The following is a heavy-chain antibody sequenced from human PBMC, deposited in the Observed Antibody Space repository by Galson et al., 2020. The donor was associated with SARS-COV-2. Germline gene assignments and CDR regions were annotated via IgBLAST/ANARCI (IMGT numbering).Heavy chain of an antibody. CDR1: DASISGSNYN. CDR3: ARLRTNYYPSGSSKWFDS. J-gene: IGHJ5*01. CDR2: IYYNGNT. Sequence: SETLSLTCSVSDASISGSNYNWGGSRQPTGKGLEWIGSIYYNGNTDYNPSLKSRVTISVNTAKNQFSLRLTSLTAADTAVYYCARLRTNYYPSGSSKWFDSWGQGALVSVSS. V-gene: IGHV4-39*01. D-gene: IGHD3-10*01.